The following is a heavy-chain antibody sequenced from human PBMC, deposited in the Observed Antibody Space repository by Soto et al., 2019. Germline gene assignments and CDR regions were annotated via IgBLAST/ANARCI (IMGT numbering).Heavy chain of an antibody. V-gene: IGHV3-23*01. Sequence: EVQLLESGGGLVQPGGSLRLSCAASGFTFNSYAMTWVRQAPGKGLEWVSAISGGVGGTYYADSVKGRFTISRDNSKNTVYLQMNSLRAEDTAVYYCVKGTRSSFRGHSVYGIDVWGQGTAVTVSS. CDR2: ISGGVGGT. CDR3: VKGTRSSFRGHSVYGIDV. D-gene: IGHD3-10*01. CDR1: GFTFNSYA. J-gene: IGHJ6*02.